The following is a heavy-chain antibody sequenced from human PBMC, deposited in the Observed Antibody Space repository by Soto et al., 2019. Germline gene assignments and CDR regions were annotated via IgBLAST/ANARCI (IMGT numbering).Heavy chain of an antibody. CDR3: ARVGSSGWSPDY. J-gene: IGHJ4*02. CDR2: IFYSGSTTY. D-gene: IGHD6-19*01. CDR1: GGSISGHY. Sequence: SETLSLTCTVSGGSISGHYWIWIRQPPGEGMEWIGYIFYSGSTTYNNNPSLKSRVTMSVDTSKNQFSLRLSSVTAADTAVYYCARVGSSGWSPDYWGQGTLVTVSS. V-gene: IGHV4-59*11.